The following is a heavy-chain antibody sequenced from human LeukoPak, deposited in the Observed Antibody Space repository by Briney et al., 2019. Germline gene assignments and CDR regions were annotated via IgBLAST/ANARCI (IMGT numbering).Heavy chain of an antibody. V-gene: IGHV3-53*01. J-gene: IGHJ3*01. CDR1: GFTVNSYY. Sequence: GGSLRLSCAASGFTVNSYYMTWVRQAPGKGLEWVSVIYRGGSAYYADFVKGRFTISRDISKNTVHLQMNSLSAEDTAVYYCARDQGSSAHSGALELWGQGTRVTVSS. CDR2: IYRGGSA. D-gene: IGHD2-2*01. CDR3: ARDQGSSAHSGALEL.